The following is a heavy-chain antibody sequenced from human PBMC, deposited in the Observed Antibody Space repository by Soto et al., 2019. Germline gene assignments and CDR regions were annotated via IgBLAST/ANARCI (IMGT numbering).Heavy chain of an antibody. CDR2: IYYSGST. CDR3: AGDPWYSYEYYYGMDV. V-gene: IGHV4-30-4*01. D-gene: IGHD5-18*01. J-gene: IGHJ6*02. CDR1: GGSISSGDYY. Sequence: SETLSLTCTVSGGSISSGDYYWRWIRPPPGKGLEWIGYIYYSGSTYYNPSLKSRVTISVDTSKNQFSLKLSSVTAADTAVYYCAGDPWYSYEYYYGMDVWGQGTTVTVSS.